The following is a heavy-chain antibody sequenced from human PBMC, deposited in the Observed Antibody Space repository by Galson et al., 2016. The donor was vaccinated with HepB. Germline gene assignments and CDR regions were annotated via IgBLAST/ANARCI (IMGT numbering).Heavy chain of an antibody. Sequence: SLRLSCAASGFTFSSYGMHWVRQAPGKGLEWVAVIWYDGSNKYYADSVKGRFTISRDNSKNTLYLQMNSLRAEDTAVYYCARESSIAAAGVLDYWGQGTLVTASS. CDR1: GFTFSSYG. V-gene: IGHV3-33*01. D-gene: IGHD6-13*01. CDR2: IWYDGSNK. CDR3: ARESSIAAAGVLDY. J-gene: IGHJ4*02.